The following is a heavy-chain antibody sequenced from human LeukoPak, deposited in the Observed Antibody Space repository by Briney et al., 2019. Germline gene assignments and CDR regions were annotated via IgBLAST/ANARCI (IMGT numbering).Heavy chain of an antibody. D-gene: IGHD2-2*01. CDR1: GFTFSSYA. CDR3: AKDLGYCSSTSCYEIDY. CDR2: ISGSGGST. Sequence: GRSLRLSCAASGFTFSSYAMSWVRQAPGKGLEWVSAISGSGGSTYYADSVKGRFTISRDNSKNTLYLQMNSLRAEDTAVYYCAKDLGYCSSTSCYEIDYWGQGTLVTVSS. J-gene: IGHJ4*02. V-gene: IGHV3-23*01.